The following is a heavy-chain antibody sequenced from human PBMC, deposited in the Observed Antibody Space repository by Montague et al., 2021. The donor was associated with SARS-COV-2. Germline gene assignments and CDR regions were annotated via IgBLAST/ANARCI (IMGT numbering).Heavy chain of an antibody. CDR2: ISLGGHT. CDR1: GGSISDNNW. D-gene: IGHD1-26*01. Sequence: SETLSLTCGVSGGSISDNNWWSWVRQSPETGLEWIGEISLGGHTDYNPSLKSRVTISLGKSKNQFSLTLTSVTAADTAVYYCARDIWEPEVRSRGWFDPWGQGILGTVSS. J-gene: IGHJ5*02. CDR3: ARDIWEPEVRSRGWFDP. V-gene: IGHV4-4*02.